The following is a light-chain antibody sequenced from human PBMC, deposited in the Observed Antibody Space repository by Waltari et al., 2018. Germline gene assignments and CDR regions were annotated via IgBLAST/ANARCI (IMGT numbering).Light chain of an antibody. CDR2: DVS. CDR3: SSYTSSSLV. V-gene: IGLV2-14*03. J-gene: IGLJ2*01. CDR1: SSDVCGYNY. Sequence: QSALTQPASVSGSPGQSITISCTGTSSDVCGYNYVSWYQQHPGKAPKLMIYDVSNRPSGVSNRFSVSKSGNTAALTISGLQAEDEADYYCSSYTSSSLVFGGGTKLTVL.